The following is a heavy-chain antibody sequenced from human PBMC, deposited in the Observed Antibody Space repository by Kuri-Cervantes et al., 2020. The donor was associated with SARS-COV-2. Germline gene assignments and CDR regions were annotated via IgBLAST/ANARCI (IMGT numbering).Heavy chain of an antibody. CDR3: ASFSTRGDP. V-gene: IGHV4-34*01. D-gene: IGHD2/OR15-2a*01. CDR2: INHSGST. CDR1: GGSFSGYY. Sequence: SQTLSLTCAVYGGSFSGYYWSWIRQPPGKGLEWIGEINHSGSTNYNPSLKSRVTISVDTSKNQFPLKLSSVTAADTAVYYCASFSTRGDPWGQGTLVTVSS. J-gene: IGHJ5*02.